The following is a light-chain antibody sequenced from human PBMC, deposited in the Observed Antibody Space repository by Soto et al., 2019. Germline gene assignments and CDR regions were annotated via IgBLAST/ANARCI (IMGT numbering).Light chain of an antibody. V-gene: IGLV2-8*01. CDR1: SSDVGGYKS. CDR3: SSHAAESAFV. J-gene: IGLJ7*01. Sequence: QSALTQPPSASGSPGQSVAISCTGTSSDVGGYKSVSWYQQHPGKAPKLVIFEDTKRPSGVPNRFSASKSGNTASLTVSGLQTEDEADYYCSSHAAESAFVFGTGTQLTVL. CDR2: EDT.